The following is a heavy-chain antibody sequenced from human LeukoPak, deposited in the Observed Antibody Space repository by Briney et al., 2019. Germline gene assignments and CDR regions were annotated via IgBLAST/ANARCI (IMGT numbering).Heavy chain of an antibody. CDR2: ISDSGGST. V-gene: IGHV3-23*01. J-gene: IGHJ4*02. Sequence: GGSLRLSCAASGFSFSTFAMNWVRQAPGRGLEWVSAISDSGGSTYYADSVKGRFTISRDNSKNTFYLQMNSLRAEDTAVYYCAKGGGWLYYFDYWGQGTLVTVSS. CDR3: AKGGGWLYYFDY. CDR1: GFSFSTFA. D-gene: IGHD3-22*01.